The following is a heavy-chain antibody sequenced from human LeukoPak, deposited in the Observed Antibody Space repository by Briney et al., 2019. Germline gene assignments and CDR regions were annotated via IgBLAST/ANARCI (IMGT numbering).Heavy chain of an antibody. Sequence: GASVKVSCKASGYIFTSYGISWVRQAPGQGLEWMGWISTNKGNTNYAQRLQGRVTMTTDTSTSTAYMELRNLRSDDTAIYYCVRDIQWRFDPWGQGTLVSVSS. D-gene: IGHD2-8*01. CDR1: GYIFTSYG. CDR2: ISTNKGNT. CDR3: VRDIQWRFDP. V-gene: IGHV1-18*01. J-gene: IGHJ5*02.